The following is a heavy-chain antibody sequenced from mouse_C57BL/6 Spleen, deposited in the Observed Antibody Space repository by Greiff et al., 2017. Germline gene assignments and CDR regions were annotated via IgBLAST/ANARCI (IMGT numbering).Heavy chain of an antibody. V-gene: IGHV1-52*01. Sequence: QVQLKQPGAELVRPGSSVKLSCKASGYTFTSYWMHWVKQRPIQGLEWIGNIDPSDSETHYNQKFKDKATLTVDKSSSTAYMQLSSLTSEDSAVYYCARPNYYGSSYAFDYWGQGTTLTVSA. CDR1: GYTFTSYW. J-gene: IGHJ2*01. D-gene: IGHD1-1*01. CDR2: IDPSDSET. CDR3: ARPNYYGSSYAFDY.